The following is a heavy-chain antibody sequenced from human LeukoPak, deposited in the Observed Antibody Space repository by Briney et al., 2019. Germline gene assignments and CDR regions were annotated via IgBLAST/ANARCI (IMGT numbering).Heavy chain of an antibody. CDR1: GFTFSSYW. CDR2: IKQDGSEK. V-gene: IGHV3-7*03. Sequence: PGGSLRLSCAASGFTFSSYWMRWVRQAPGKGLEWVANIKQDGSEKNYVDSVRGRFTISRDNAKNSLYLQMNSLRAEDTAVYYCSSGLELDYWGQGTLVTVSS. J-gene: IGHJ4*02. CDR3: SSGLELDY.